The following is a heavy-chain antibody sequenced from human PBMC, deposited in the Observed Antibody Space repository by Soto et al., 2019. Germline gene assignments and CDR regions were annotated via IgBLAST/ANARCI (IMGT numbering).Heavy chain of an antibody. Sequence: SGGSLRLSCAASGFTFSSYGMHWVRQAPGKGLEWVAVIWYDGSNKYYADSVKGRFTISRDNSKKVVYLHLSGLRVEDTAIYYCAKDWVGGSNNYQLDYWGQGTAVTVSS. D-gene: IGHD1-26*01. V-gene: IGHV3-30*02. CDR1: GFTFSSYG. CDR2: IWYDGSNK. CDR3: AKDWVGGSNNYQLDY. J-gene: IGHJ4*02.